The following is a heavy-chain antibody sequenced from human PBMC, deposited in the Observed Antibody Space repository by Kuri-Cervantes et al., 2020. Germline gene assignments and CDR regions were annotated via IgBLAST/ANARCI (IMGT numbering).Heavy chain of an antibody. CDR2: ISGSGGST. CDR3: ARELEGYPYGMDV. J-gene: IGHJ6*02. CDR1: GFTFSSYW. V-gene: IGHV3-23*01. Sequence: GESLKISCAASGFTFSSYWMSWVRQAPGKGLEWVSAISGSGGSTYYADSVKGRFTISRDNSKNTLYLQMNSLRAEDTAVYYCARELEGYPYGMDVWGQGTTVTVSS. D-gene: IGHD3-3*01.